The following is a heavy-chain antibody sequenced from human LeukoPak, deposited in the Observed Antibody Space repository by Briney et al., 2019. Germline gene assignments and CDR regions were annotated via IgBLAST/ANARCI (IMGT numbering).Heavy chain of an antibody. CDR1: GYTFTGYY. D-gene: IGHD6-6*01. Sequence: ASVTVSFKASGYTFTGYYMHWVRQAPGQGLEWMGWINPNSGGTNYAQKFQGRVTMTRDTSISTAYMELSRLKSDDTAVYYCARGGIAARRGGDNWFDPWGQGTLVTVSS. J-gene: IGHJ5*02. CDR2: INPNSGGT. V-gene: IGHV1-2*02. CDR3: ARGGIAARRGGDNWFDP.